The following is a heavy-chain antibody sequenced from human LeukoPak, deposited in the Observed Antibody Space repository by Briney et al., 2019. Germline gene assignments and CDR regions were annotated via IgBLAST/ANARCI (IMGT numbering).Heavy chain of an antibody. Sequence: PGGSLRLSCAASGFTFSSYWMHWVRQAPGKGLVWVSRINSDGSSTSYADSVKGRFTISRDNAKNTLYLQMNSLRAEDTAVYYCAKDGTPEENAWHPPFDYWGQGTLVTVSS. D-gene: IGHD3-16*01. CDR2: INSDGSST. CDR1: GFTFSSYW. CDR3: AKDGTPEENAWHPPFDY. V-gene: IGHV3-74*01. J-gene: IGHJ4*02.